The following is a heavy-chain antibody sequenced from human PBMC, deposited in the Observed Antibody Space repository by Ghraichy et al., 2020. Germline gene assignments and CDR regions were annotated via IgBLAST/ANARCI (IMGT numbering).Heavy chain of an antibody. CDR2: ITSSGRSI. Sequence: ESLNISCVGSGFTLSSYGMNWVRQSPGKGLEWVSYITSSGRSIFYANSVKGRFTISRDNAKNSLSLQMNSLRDEDTAVYYCARASTVVRFYYYGGMDVWGQGTTVTVSS. V-gene: IGHV3-48*02. J-gene: IGHJ6*02. D-gene: IGHD4-23*01. CDR3: ARASTVVRFYYYGGMDV. CDR1: GFTLSSYG.